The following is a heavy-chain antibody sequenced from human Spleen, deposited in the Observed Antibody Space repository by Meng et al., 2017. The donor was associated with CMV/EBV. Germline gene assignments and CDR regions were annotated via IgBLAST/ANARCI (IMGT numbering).Heavy chain of an antibody. V-gene: IGHV3-30-3*01. CDR1: GFTFSDYA. CDR2: ISYDGNSR. Sequence: ASGFTFSDYAVHWVRQAPGKGLEWVAFISYDGNSRYFADSVKGRFTISRDNAKNSLYLQMNSLRAEDTAVYYCARDYSNYAVGWFDPWGQGTLVTVSS. J-gene: IGHJ5*02. CDR3: ARDYSNYAVGWFDP. D-gene: IGHD4-11*01.